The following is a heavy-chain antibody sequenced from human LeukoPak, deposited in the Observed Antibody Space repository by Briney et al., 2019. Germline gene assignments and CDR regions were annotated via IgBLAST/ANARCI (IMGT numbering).Heavy chain of an antibody. CDR1: GGSISSYY. J-gene: IGHJ6*02. V-gene: IGHV4-4*07. Sequence: SETLSLTCTVSGGSISSYYWSWIRQPAGKGLECVGRIYTSGSTNYNPSLKSRVTMSVDTSKNQFSLKLSSVTAADTAVYYCARVSYLLAAAGTSYYYGMDVWGQGTTVTVSS. CDR3: ARVSYLLAAAGTSYYYGMDV. D-gene: IGHD6-13*01. CDR2: IYTSGST.